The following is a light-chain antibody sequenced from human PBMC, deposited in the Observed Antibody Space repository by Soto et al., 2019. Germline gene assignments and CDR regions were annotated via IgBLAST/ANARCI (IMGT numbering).Light chain of an antibody. J-gene: IGLJ2*01. CDR2: EDS. V-gene: IGLV6-57*04. Sequence: FMLSQPHSVSESPGKTVTISCTRSSGNIASYYVQWYQQRPGSAPTTVIYEDSQRPSGVPDRFSGSIDSSSSSASLTISGLKTEDEADYYCQSYDSSTVVFGGGTKLTVL. CDR3: QSYDSSTVV. CDR1: SGNIASYY.